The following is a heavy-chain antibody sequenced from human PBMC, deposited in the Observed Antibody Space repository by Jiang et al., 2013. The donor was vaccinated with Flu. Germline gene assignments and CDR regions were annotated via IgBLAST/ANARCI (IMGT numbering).Heavy chain of an antibody. J-gene: IGHJ6*04. CDR3: ARRTTQRYYYYGMDV. Sequence: AEVKKPGESLKISCKGSGYSFTSYWISWVRQMPGKGLEWMGRIDPSDSYTNYSPSFQGHVTISADKSISTAYLQWSSLKASDTAMYYCARRTTQRYYYYGMDVWGKGTTVTVSS. V-gene: IGHV5-10-1*01. CDR2: IDPSDSYT. D-gene: IGHD4-17*01. CDR1: GYSFTSYW.